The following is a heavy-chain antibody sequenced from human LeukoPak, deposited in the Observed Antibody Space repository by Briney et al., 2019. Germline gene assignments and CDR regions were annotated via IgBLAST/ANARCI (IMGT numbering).Heavy chain of an antibody. V-gene: IGHV1-69*13. CDR2: IIPIFGTA. Sequence: GASVKVSCKASGGTFSSYAISWVRQAPGQGLEWMGGIIPIFGTANYAQKFQGRVTITADESTSTAYMELSSLRSEDTAVYYCARGSLDIVVAPNWFDPWGQGTLVTVSS. D-gene: IGHD2-15*01. J-gene: IGHJ5*02. CDR3: ARGSLDIVVAPNWFDP. CDR1: GGTFSSYA.